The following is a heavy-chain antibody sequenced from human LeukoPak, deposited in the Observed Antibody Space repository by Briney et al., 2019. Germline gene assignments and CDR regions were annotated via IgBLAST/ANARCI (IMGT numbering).Heavy chain of an antibody. CDR2: ISYDGSNK. J-gene: IGHJ4*02. D-gene: IGHD6-6*01. Sequence: GGSLRLSCAASGFTLSSYAMHWVRQAPGKGLEWVAVISYDGSNKYYADSVKGRFTISRDNSKNTLYLQMNSLRAEDTAVYYCARGGSSSSIDYWGQGTLVTVSS. CDR3: ARGGSSSSIDY. V-gene: IGHV3-30-3*01. CDR1: GFTLSSYA.